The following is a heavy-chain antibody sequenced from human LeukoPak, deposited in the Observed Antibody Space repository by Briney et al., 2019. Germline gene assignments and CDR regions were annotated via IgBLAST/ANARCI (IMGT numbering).Heavy chain of an antibody. Sequence: GGSLRLSCAASGFVFSTHAIHWVRHVPGKGLEYVSGINGNGDYTDYANSVKGRFTISRDNFKNTVYLQMGSLRAEDMAVYYCARDLFSGAEMATLDYWGQGTLVTVSS. J-gene: IGHJ4*02. D-gene: IGHD5-24*01. CDR1: GFVFSTHA. V-gene: IGHV3-64*01. CDR2: INGNGDYT. CDR3: ARDLFSGAEMATLDY.